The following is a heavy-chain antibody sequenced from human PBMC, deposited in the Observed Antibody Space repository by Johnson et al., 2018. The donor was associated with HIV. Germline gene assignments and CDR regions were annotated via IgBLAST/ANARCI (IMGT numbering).Heavy chain of an antibody. Sequence: QVQLVESGGGVVQPGRSLRLSCAASGFTFSSYALHWVRQTPGKGLEWLAVISYDGSNKYYADSVKGRFTISRDNSKNTLYLQMNSLRAEDTAVYYCARGLIDYDSSGYSYAFDIWGQVTMVTVSS. CDR3: ARGLIDYDSSGYSYAFDI. CDR2: ISYDGSNK. J-gene: IGHJ3*02. CDR1: GFTFSSYA. V-gene: IGHV3-30-3*01. D-gene: IGHD3-22*01.